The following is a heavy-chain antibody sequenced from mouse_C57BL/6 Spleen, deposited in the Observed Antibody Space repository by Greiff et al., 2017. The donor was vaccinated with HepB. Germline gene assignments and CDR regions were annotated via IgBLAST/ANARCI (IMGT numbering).Heavy chain of an antibody. CDR3: ADYYGSSYLAY. V-gene: IGHV5-17*01. CDR2: ISSGSSTI. J-gene: IGHJ3*01. Sequence: EVMLVESGGGLVKPGGSLKLSCAASGFTFSDYGMHWVSQAPEKGLEWVAYISSGSSTIYYADTVKGRVTISRDNAKNTLFLQMTSLRSEDTAMYYCADYYGSSYLAYWGQGTLVTVSA. CDR1: GFTFSDYG. D-gene: IGHD1-1*01.